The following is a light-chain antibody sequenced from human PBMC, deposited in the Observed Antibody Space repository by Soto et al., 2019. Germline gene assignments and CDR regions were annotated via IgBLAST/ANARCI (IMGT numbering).Light chain of an antibody. J-gene: IGLJ1*01. Sequence: ALTQPHSVSGSPGQSVTIPCTGTSSDVGGYSYVSWYQQHPGKAPQLIIYDVTERPSGVPDRFSGSKSGNTASLTISGLQAEDEADYYCCSYTGSYSYVFGIGTKVTVL. CDR3: CSYTGSYSYV. CDR2: DVT. CDR1: SSDVGGYSY. V-gene: IGLV2-11*01.